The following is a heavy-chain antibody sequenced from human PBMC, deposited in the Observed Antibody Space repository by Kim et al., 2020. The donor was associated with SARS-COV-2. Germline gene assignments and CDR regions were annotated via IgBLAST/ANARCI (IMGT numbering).Heavy chain of an antibody. CDR2: ISSSSDYI. J-gene: IGHJ6*01. V-gene: IGHV3-21*01. D-gene: IGHD2-21*02. Sequence: GGSLRLSCVNSGLTISSYSMNWVRQAPGKGLEWVSFISSSSDYINYADSVKGRFTISRDNAKNSVHLQMNSLRAEDTAVYYCAGIPPYCGGDCSENYYY. CDR1: GLTISSYS. CDR3: AGIPPYCGGDCSENYYY.